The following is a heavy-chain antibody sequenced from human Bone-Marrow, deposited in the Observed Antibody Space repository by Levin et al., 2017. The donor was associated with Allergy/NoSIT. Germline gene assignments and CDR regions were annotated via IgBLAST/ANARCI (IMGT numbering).Heavy chain of an antibody. V-gene: IGHV1-18*01. CDR3: ARGFDY. J-gene: IGHJ4*02. CDR1: GYTFSDYG. CDR2: INVNNGHT. Sequence: ASVKVSCKASGYTFSDYGLRWVRQAPGQGLEWMGWINVNNGHTDYVQKFQGRVTMTTATSTRTAYMELRSLRSDDTAIYYCARGFDYWGQGTLVAVSS.